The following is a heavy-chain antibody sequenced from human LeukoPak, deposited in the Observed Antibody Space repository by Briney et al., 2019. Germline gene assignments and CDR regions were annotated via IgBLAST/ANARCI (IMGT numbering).Heavy chain of an antibody. CDR2: IIPIFGTA. J-gene: IGHJ4*02. CDR1: GGTFSSYA. D-gene: IGHD3-10*01. Sequence: ASVKVSCKASGGTFSSYAISWVRQAPGQGLEWMGGIIPIFGTANYAQKFQGRVTITADESTSTAYMELSSLRSEDTAVYYCASKVRGVIYYWGQETLVTVSS. V-gene: IGHV1-69*13. CDR3: ASKVRGVIYY.